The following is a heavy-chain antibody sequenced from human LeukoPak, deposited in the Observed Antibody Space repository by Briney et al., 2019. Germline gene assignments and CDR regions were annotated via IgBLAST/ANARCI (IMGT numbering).Heavy chain of an antibody. CDR2: IRYDGSNK. CDR3: AKDWWGSGWAQDAFDI. J-gene: IGHJ3*02. Sequence: PGGSLRLSCAASGFTFSSYGMHCVRQAPGKGLEWVAFIRYDGSNKYYADSVKGRFTISRDNSKNTLYLQMNSLRAEDTAVYYCAKDWWGSGWAQDAFDIWGQGTMVTVSS. D-gene: IGHD3-10*01. V-gene: IGHV3-30*02. CDR1: GFTFSSYG.